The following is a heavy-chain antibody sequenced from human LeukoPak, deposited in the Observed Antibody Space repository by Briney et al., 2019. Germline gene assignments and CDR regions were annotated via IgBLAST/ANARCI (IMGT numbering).Heavy chain of an antibody. CDR2: ISSSGSTI. J-gene: IGHJ1*01. Sequence: GGSLRLSCAASGFTFSRSAMSWVRQAPGKGLEWVSYISSSGSTIYYADSVKGRFTISRDNAKNSLYLQMNSLRAEDTAVYYCARDTGSGWYVYFQHWGQGTLVTVSS. V-gene: IGHV3-48*03. CDR3: ARDTGSGWYVYFQH. D-gene: IGHD6-19*01. CDR1: GFTFSRSA.